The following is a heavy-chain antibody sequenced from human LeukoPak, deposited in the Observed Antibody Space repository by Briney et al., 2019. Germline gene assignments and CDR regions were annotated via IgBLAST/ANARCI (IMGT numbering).Heavy chain of an antibody. CDR1: GFTFSSYA. CDR2: VGTSADT. CDR3: TRKTPGRTPFDY. D-gene: IGHD2-15*01. V-gene: IGHV3-23*01. J-gene: IGHJ4*02. Sequence: PGGSLRLSCLASGFTFSSYAMDWVRQAPGQGLQWVSAVGTSADTYYADSVRGRFTISGDNSKNTLYMQMDSLRAEDTAIYYCTRKTPGRTPFDYWGQGILVTVSS.